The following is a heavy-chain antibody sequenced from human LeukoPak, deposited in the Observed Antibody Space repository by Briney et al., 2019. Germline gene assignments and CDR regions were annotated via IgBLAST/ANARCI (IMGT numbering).Heavy chain of an antibody. CDR2: IRYDGSNT. CDR3: AKDGTSYYYIYY. Sequence: GGSLRLSCAASGFTFSSYEMNWVRQAPGKGLEWLAFIRYDGSNTYYADSVKGRFTVSRDDSKNTLYLQMNSLRGDDTAVYYCAKDGTSYYYIYYWGQGTLVTVSS. D-gene: IGHD2/OR15-2a*01. J-gene: IGHJ4*02. V-gene: IGHV3-30*02. CDR1: GFTFSSYE.